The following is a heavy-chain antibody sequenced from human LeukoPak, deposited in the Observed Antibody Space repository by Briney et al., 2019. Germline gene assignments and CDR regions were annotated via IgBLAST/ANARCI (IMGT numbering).Heavy chain of an antibody. V-gene: IGHV3-74*01. CDR2: INRGGSRT. D-gene: IGHD5-18*01. CDR1: GFTFSNHW. Sequence: GGSLRLSCTASGFTFSNHWMHWVRQAPGKGLMWVSRINRGGSRTDYADSVKGRFTISRDDAKNTLYLQLNSLRAEDTAVYFCARGGSDTAMAHDYWGQGTLVTVSS. J-gene: IGHJ4*02. CDR3: ARGGSDTAMAHDY.